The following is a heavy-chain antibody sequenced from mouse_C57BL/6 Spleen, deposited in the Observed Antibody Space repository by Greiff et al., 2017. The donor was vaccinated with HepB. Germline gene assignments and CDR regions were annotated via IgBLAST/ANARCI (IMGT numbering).Heavy chain of an antibody. V-gene: IGHV1-82*01. CDR3: AREGTAQAQVY. J-gene: IGHJ2*01. Sequence: QVQLQQSGPELVKPGASVKISCKASGYAFSSSWMNWVKRRPGKGLEWIGRIYPGDGDTNYNGKFKGNATLTAYKSSSTAYMQLSSLTSEDSAVSFCAREGTAQAQVYWGQGTTLTVSS. D-gene: IGHD3-2*02. CDR2: IYPGDGDT. CDR1: GYAFSSSW.